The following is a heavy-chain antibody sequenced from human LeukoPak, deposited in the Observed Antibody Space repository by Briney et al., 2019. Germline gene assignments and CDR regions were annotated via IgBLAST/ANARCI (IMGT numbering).Heavy chain of an antibody. J-gene: IGHJ4*02. CDR1: GGSISSGPDF. CDR3: ARKGAEHLPTYFEH. D-gene: IGHD2-21*01. CDR2: IWPSESI. V-gene: IGHV4-30-2*06. Sequence: SQTLSLTCSVSGGSISSGPDFWSWLPQSPGQGLEWIGYIWPSESINYNPSPSGRVAISLDKSRNHFTLMVTAVTAADTAFYYCARKGAEHLPTYFEHWGGGILVTVSS.